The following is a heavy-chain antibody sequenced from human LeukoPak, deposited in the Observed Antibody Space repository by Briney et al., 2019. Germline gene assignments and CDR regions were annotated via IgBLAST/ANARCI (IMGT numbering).Heavy chain of an antibody. Sequence: ASVKVSFKPSGYTFTSFGINWVRQAPAPGLEWMGWIDAYNGDTNYAQKFQGRVTMTTDTSTSTAYMDLRSLRSDDTAVYYCTRDHCRGDNCPSVDYWGQGTLVTVSS. CDR3: TRDHCRGDNCPSVDY. V-gene: IGHV1-18*04. CDR2: IDAYNGDT. D-gene: IGHD2-15*01. J-gene: IGHJ4*02. CDR1: GYTFTSFG.